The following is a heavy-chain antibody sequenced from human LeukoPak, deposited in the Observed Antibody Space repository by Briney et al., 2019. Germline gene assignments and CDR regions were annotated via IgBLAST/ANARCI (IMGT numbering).Heavy chain of an antibody. J-gene: IGHJ4*02. CDR1: GGTFSSYA. CDR3: ARGRLISDTAMVRDLDY. V-gene: IGHV1-69*13. Sequence: GASVKVSCKASGGTFSSYAISWVRQAPGQGLEWMGGIIPIFGTTNYAQKFQGRVTITADESTSTAYMELSSLRSEDTAVYYCARGRLISDTAMVRDLDYWGQGTLVTVSS. D-gene: IGHD5-18*01. CDR2: IIPIFGTT.